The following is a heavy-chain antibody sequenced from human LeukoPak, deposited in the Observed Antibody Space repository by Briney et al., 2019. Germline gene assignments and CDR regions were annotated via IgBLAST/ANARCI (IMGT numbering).Heavy chain of an antibody. J-gene: IGHJ3*02. V-gene: IGHV3-53*05. Sequence: PGGSLRLSCAASGFTVSSNYMSWVRQAPGKGLEWVSVIYSGGSTYYADSVKGRFTISRDNSKNTLYLQMNSLRAEDTAVYYCARDPKGGSSYGWGAFDIWGQGTMVTVSS. CDR1: GFTVSSNY. CDR2: IYSGGST. CDR3: ARDPKGGSSYGWGAFDI. D-gene: IGHD5-18*01.